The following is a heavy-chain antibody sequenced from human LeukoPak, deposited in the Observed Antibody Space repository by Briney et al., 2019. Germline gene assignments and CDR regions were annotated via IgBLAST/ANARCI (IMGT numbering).Heavy chain of an antibody. Sequence: PSETLSLTCTVSGGSIRSSLLSWIRQPPGKGLEWIGYIFYSGSTNYNPSLKSRVTMSVDTSKSQFSLKLSSVTAADTAVYYCARHVSTCGIDAFDSWGQGSLVTVSS. CDR1: GGSIRSSL. D-gene: IGHD2-21*01. J-gene: IGHJ3*01. CDR2: IFYSGST. CDR3: ARHVSTCGIDAFDS. V-gene: IGHV4-59*08.